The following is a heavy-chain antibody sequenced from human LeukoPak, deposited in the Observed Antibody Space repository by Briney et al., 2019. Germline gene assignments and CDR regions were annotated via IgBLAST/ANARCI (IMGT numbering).Heavy chain of an antibody. J-gene: IGHJ4*02. V-gene: IGHV1-18*01. Sequence: ASVKVSCKASGYTFTSYGISWVRQAPGQVLEGMKWISAYNGNTNYAQKRQGRVPMTTDKSTSTDYMELRSLRSDDTAFFFQAEDGIRDFDWLSHFDYWGQGTLVTVSS. D-gene: IGHD3-9*01. CDR1: GYTFTSYG. CDR2: ISAYNGNT. CDR3: AEDGIRDFDWLSHFDY.